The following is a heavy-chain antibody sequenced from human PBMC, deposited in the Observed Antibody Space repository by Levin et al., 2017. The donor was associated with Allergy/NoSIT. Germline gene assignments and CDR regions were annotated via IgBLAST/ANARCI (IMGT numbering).Heavy chain of an antibody. V-gene: IGHV5-51*01. CDR3: ARRTGDGTYNWCDP. Sequence: GGSLRLSCKGSGYSFSSYWIGWVRQMPGKGLEWMGIIYPGDSDTRYSPSFQGQVTISADKSISTAYLQWSSLKASDTAMYYCARRTGDGTYNWCDPWGKGTLVTVYS. J-gene: IGHJ5*02. CDR2: IYPGDSDT. CDR1: GYSFSSYW.